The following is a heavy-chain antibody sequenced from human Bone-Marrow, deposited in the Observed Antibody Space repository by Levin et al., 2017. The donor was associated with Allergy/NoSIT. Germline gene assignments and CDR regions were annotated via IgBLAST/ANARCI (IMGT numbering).Heavy chain of an antibody. CDR2: IYDSGST. V-gene: IGHV4-59*08. D-gene: IGHD2-8*02. J-gene: IGHJ3*02. CDR1: GGSIRRYY. CDR3: ARHTFMETGGTWRGDAFDI. Sequence: PGGSLRLSCSVSGGSIRRYYWSWIRQPPGKGLEWIGYIYDSGSTNYKLSLKSRVTIIEDTSKNQFSLRLSSVTAADTAVYYCARHTFMETGGTWRGDAFDIWGQGTVVTVSS.